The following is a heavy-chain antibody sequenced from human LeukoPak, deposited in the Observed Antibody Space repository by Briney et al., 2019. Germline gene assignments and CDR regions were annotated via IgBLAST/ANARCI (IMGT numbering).Heavy chain of an antibody. V-gene: IGHV3-53*01. D-gene: IGHD6-13*01. J-gene: IGHJ4*02. Sequence: GGSLRLSWAASGFTVSSNYMTWVRQAPGKGLEWVSVIFSGGNTFYADSVKGRFTISRDNSKNTLYLQMNSLRAEDTAVYYCARGFSSSWDSYFDYWGQGTLVTVSS. CDR1: GFTVSSNY. CDR3: ARGFSSSWDSYFDY. CDR2: IFSGGNT.